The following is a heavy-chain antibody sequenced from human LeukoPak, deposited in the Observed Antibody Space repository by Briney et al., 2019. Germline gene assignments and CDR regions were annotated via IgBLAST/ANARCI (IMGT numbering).Heavy chain of an antibody. CDR2: IYSSWST. CDR3: ARDKRYYDSSGYLGVSGYFDY. V-gene: IGHV4-61*02. J-gene: IGHJ4*02. CDR1: GGSISSGSYY. D-gene: IGHD3-22*01. Sequence: SETLSLTCTVSGGSISSGSYYWSWIRQPAGKGLDWIGRIYSSWSTNYNPSLKSRVTISVDTSKNQFSLKLSSVTAADTAVYYGARDKRYYDSSGYLGVSGYFDYWGQGTLVTVSS.